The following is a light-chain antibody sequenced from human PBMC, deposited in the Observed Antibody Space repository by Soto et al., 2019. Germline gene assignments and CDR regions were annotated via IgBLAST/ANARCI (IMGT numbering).Light chain of an antibody. CDR2: GAS. Sequence: EIVLTQSPGTLSLSPGERATLSCRASQSVRSNYLAWYQQKPGQAPRLLIYGASSRATGIPDRFSGTGSGTDFTRTISRLEPEDFAVYYCQQYGGSPYTFGRGTKLEIK. V-gene: IGKV3-20*01. CDR1: QSVRSNY. J-gene: IGKJ2*01. CDR3: QQYGGSPYT.